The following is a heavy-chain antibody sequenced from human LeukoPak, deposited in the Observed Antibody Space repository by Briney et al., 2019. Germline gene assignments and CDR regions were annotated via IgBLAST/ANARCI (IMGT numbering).Heavy chain of an antibody. J-gene: IGHJ4*02. CDR3: ARGPVEYCGGDCFPY. Sequence: ASVKVSCKASGNTSTNYYVHWVRQAPGLGLEWMGIFNPSGGSTTYAQKFQGRVTMTRDTSTSTVYMELSSLRSEDTAVYYCARGPVEYCGGDCFPYWGQGTLVTVSS. CDR1: GNTSTNYY. D-gene: IGHD2-21*01. CDR2: FNPSGGST. V-gene: IGHV1-46*01.